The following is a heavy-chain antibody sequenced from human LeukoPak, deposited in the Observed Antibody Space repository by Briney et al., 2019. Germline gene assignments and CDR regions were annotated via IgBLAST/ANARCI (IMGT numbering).Heavy chain of an antibody. CDR1: GGSFSGYY. D-gene: IGHD3-10*01. Sequence: PSETLSLTCAVYGGSFSGYYWSWIRQPPGKGLEWIGEINHSGSTNYNPSLKSRVTISVGTSKNQFSLKLSSVTAADTAVYYCARDTYYYGSGSYQYYFDYWGQGTLVTVSS. CDR3: ARDTYYYGSGSYQYYFDY. J-gene: IGHJ4*02. CDR2: INHSGST. V-gene: IGHV4-34*01.